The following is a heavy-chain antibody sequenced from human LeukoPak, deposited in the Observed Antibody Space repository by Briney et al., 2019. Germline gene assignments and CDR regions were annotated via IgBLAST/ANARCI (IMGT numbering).Heavy chain of an antibody. CDR3: ARGHHYYDILTAISYNWFDP. D-gene: IGHD3-9*01. J-gene: IGHJ5*02. V-gene: IGHV4-28*03. Sequence: SDTLPLTCAVSGYSISSSYWWGWIRQPPGKALEWIGYIYYRGSTNYNPSLKSRVTISVDTSKNQFSLKLSSVTAADTAVYYCARGHHYYDILTAISYNWFDPWGQGTLVTVSS. CDR1: GYSISSSYW. CDR2: IYYRGST.